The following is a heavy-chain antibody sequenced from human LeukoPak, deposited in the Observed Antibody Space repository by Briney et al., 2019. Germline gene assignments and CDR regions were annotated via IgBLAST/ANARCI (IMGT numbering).Heavy chain of an antibody. J-gene: IGHJ6*02. CDR3: AKDIVVGESFYYGMDV. CDR2: ISSSSSYI. D-gene: IGHD2-21*01. V-gene: IGHV3-21*04. CDR1: GFTFSSYS. Sequence: GGSLRLSCAASGFTFSSYSMNWVRQAPGKGLEWVSSISSSSSYIYYADSVKGRFTISRDNAKNSLYLQMNSLRAEDTALYYCAKDIVVGESFYYGMDVWGQGTTVTVSS.